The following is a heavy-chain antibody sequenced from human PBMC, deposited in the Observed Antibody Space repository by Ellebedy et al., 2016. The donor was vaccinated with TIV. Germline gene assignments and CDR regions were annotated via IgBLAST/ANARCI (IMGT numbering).Heavy chain of an antibody. J-gene: IGHJ4*02. CDR2: IKQDGREQ. CDR1: GLTFTDYW. Sequence: GESLKISCAASGLTFTDYWMNWFRQAPGKGLEWVANIKQDGREQNYVGSVKGRFTISRDNAKNSLSLQMNTLRTEDTAVYYCAGGRGWLVDYWGQGIMVTVSS. CDR3: AGGRGWLVDY. D-gene: IGHD6-19*01. V-gene: IGHV3-7*01.